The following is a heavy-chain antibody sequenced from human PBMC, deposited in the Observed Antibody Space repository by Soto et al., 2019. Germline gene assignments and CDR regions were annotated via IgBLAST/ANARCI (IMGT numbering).Heavy chain of an antibody. CDR2: ISWDGGST. V-gene: IGHV3-43*01. D-gene: IGHD3-3*01. J-gene: IGHJ6*02. CDR1: GFTFDDYT. Sequence: PGGSLRLSCAASGFTFDDYTMHWVRQAPGKGLEWVSLISWDGGSTYYADSVKGRFTISRDNSKNPLYLQMNSLRTEDTALYYCAKAMRHYDFWSGLTNDEYGMDVWGQGTTVTVSS. CDR3: AKAMRHYDFWSGLTNDEYGMDV.